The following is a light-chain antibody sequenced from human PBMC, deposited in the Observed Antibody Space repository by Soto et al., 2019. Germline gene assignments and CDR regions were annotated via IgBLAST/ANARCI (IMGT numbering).Light chain of an antibody. J-gene: IGLJ1*01. V-gene: IGLV2-8*01. CDR2: EVT. CDR1: SSDVGGYDH. Sequence: ALTQPPSASGSPGQSVTIPCTGTSSDVGGYDHVSWYQQHPGKAPKLMIYEVTKRPAGVPDRFSGSKSGNTASLTVSGLQAEDEADYFCSSDAGNYNYVFGTGTKVTVL. CDR3: SSDAGNYNYV.